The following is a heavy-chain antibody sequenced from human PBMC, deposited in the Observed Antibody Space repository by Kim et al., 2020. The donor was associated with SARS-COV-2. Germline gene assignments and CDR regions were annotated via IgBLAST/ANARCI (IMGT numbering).Heavy chain of an antibody. V-gene: IGHV4-34*01. CDR3: ARGPPTSH. Sequence: SGSTNYNPSLKSRVTISVDTSKNQFSLKLSSVTAADTAVYYCARGPPTSHWGQGTLVTVSS. J-gene: IGHJ4*02. CDR2: SGST.